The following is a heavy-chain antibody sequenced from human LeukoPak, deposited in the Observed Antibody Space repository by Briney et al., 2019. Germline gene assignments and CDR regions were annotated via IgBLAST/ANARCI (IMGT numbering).Heavy chain of an antibody. Sequence: PGGSLRLSCAASGFTFSSYSMNWVRQAPAKGLEWVSSISSSSSYIYYADSVKGRFTISRDNAKNSLHLQMNSLRAEETAVYYSARDIRDHIDDYYSSIDVWGKGTTVTVSS. V-gene: IGHV3-21*01. CDR2: ISSSSSYI. J-gene: IGHJ6*03. CDR1: GFTFSSYS. CDR3: ARDIRDHIDDYYSSIDV. D-gene: IGHD5-24*01.